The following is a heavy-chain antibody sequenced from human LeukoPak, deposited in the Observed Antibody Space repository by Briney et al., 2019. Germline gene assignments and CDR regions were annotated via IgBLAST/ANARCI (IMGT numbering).Heavy chain of an antibody. V-gene: IGHV3-48*02. CDR1: GFTFSSYS. CDR3: ASSSSGWLFDY. J-gene: IGHJ4*02. CDR2: ISSSSTI. Sequence: GGSLRLSCAASGFTFSSYSMNWVRQAPGKGLEWVSYISSSSTIYYADSVKGRFTISRDNAKNSLYLQMNSLRDEDTAVYYCASSSSGWLFDYWGQGTLVTVSS. D-gene: IGHD6-19*01.